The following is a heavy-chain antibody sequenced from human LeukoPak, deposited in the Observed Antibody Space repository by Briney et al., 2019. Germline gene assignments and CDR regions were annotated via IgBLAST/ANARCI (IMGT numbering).Heavy chain of an antibody. CDR3: AREAVAGTYFDDY. CDR2: INPSGGST. V-gene: IGHV1-46*01. J-gene: IGHJ4*02. D-gene: IGHD6-19*01. Sequence: GASVKVSCKASGYTFTSYYMHWVRQAPGQGLEWMGIINPSGGSTSYAQKSQGRVTMTRDMSTSTVYMELSSLRSEDTAVYYCAREAVAGTYFDDYWGQGTLVTVSS. CDR1: GYTFTSYY.